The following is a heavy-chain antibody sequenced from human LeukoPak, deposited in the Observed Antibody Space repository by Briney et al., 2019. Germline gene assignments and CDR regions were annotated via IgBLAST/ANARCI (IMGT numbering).Heavy chain of an antibody. D-gene: IGHD3-3*01. CDR3: AAAYFGVDQFYYGMDV. CDR1: GFTFSSYA. J-gene: IGHJ6*02. Sequence: PGGSLRLSCAASGFTFSSYAMSWVRQAPGKGLEWVSAIDISGTSTYYADSVRGRFTISKDTSKNTLYLQLNSLRAEDTAIYYCAAAYFGVDQFYYGMDVWGQRTTVTVSS. CDR2: IDISGTST. V-gene: IGHV3-23*05.